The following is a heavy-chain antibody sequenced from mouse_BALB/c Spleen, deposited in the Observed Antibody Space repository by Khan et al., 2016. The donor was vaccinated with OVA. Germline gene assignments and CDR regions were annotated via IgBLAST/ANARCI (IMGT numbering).Heavy chain of an antibody. J-gene: IGHJ4*01. CDR3: TRWSYFAMDY. V-gene: IGHV1S22*01. CDR2: IYPGSGST. Sequence: LQQPGSELVRPGASVKLSCKASGYTFTSYWMHWVKQRPGQGLEWIGNIYPGSGSTKSDEKFKSKATLTVDTSSSTAYMQLSSLTSEDSAVYYCTRWSYFAMDYWGQGTSVTVSS. CDR1: GYTFTSYW.